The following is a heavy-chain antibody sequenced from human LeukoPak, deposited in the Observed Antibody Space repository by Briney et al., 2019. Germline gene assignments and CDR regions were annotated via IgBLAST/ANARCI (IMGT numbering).Heavy chain of an antibody. CDR1: GGSSSGYY. CDR3: ARDTTVTSRIDY. V-gene: IGHV4-38-2*02. J-gene: IGHJ4*02. CDR2: IYHSGST. D-gene: IGHD4-11*01. Sequence: PSETLSLTCAAYGGSSSGYYWGWIRQPPGKGLEWIGSIYHSGSTYYNPSLKSRVTISVDTSKNQFSLKLSSVTAADTAVYYCARDTTVTSRIDYWGQGTLVTVSS.